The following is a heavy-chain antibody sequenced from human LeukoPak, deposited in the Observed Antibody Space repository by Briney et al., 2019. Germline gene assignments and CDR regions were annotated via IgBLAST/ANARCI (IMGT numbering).Heavy chain of an antibody. J-gene: IGHJ4*02. CDR1: GYTFTDSY. CDR2: IIPIFATA. V-gene: IGHV1-69*13. CDR3: ARDYGDYLFDY. Sequence: SVKVSCKASGYTFTDSYVHWVRQAPGHRLEWMGGIIPIFATANYAQKFQGRVTITADESTSTAYMEVSSLRSEDTAVYYCARDYGDYLFDYWGQGTLVTVSS. D-gene: IGHD4-17*01.